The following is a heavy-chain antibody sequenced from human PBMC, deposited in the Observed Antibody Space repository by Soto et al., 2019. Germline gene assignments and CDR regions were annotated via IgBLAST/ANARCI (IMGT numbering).Heavy chain of an antibody. D-gene: IGHD5-12*01. Sequence: TSETLSLTCTVSGGSISSSSYYWSWIRQPPGKGLEWIGEINHSGSTNYNPSLKSRVTISVDTSKNQFSLKLSSVTAADTAVYYCARFKYSGYDCFDYWGQGTLVTVSS. CDR1: GGSISSSSYY. CDR2: INHSGST. CDR3: ARFKYSGYDCFDY. V-gene: IGHV4-39*07. J-gene: IGHJ4*02.